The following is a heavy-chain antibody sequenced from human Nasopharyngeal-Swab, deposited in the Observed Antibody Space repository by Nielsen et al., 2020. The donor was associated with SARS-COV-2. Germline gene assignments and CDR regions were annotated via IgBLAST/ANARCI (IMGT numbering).Heavy chain of an antibody. CDR2: INTNTGSP. J-gene: IGHJ4*02. D-gene: IGHD3-10*01. V-gene: IGHV7-4-1*02. Sequence: ASVKVSCKASGYTFTSFGMNWVRPAPGQGLEWMGWINTNTGSPTYAQGFTGRFVFSLDTSVSTAYLQISSLKAEDTAVYYCARIIYYGSGSYYGNDYWGQGTLVTVSS. CDR1: GYTFTSFG. CDR3: ARIIYYGSGSYYGNDY.